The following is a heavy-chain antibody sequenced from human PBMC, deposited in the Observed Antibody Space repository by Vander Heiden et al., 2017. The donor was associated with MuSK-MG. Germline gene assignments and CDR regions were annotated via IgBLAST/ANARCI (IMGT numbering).Heavy chain of an antibody. J-gene: IGHJ4*02. D-gene: IGHD4-17*01. V-gene: IGHV3-21*01. CDR1: GFTFSSYS. CDR3: ASRSNYGDYDY. Sequence: EVPLVESGGGLVKPGGSLSLSCVVSGFTFSSYSMNWVRQAPGKGLEWVSSISSSSSYIYYADSVKGRFTISRDNAENSLYLQMNSLRAEDTAVYYCASRSNYGDYDYWGQGTLVTVSS. CDR2: ISSSSSYI.